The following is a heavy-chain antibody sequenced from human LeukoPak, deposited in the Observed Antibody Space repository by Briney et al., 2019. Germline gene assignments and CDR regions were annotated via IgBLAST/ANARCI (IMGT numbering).Heavy chain of an antibody. Sequence: ALVKVSCKASGYTFTSYDINWVRQATGQGLEWMGWMNPNSGNTGYAQKFQGRVTMTRNTSISTAYMELSSLRSEDTAVYYCARGLGIAAAGTGDYWGQGTLVTVSS. CDR1: GYTFTSYD. D-gene: IGHD6-13*01. J-gene: IGHJ4*02. CDR2: MNPNSGNT. CDR3: ARGLGIAAAGTGDY. V-gene: IGHV1-8*01.